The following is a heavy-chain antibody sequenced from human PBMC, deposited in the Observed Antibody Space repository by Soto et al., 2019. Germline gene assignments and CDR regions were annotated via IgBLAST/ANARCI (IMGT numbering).Heavy chain of an antibody. CDR1: GFDFISSG. CDR3: SSDRPDNDIGRFV. CDR2: IVVYSGQT. J-gene: IGHJ6*02. Sequence: SVKVSCKASGFDFISSGTQWVRQARGQRLEWIGWIVVYSGQTHYEQKFQDRVTITRDTSTGTAYIEMTSLSSEETAVYYCSSDRPDNDIGRFVWGQGNWVPVS. V-gene: IGHV1-58*02.